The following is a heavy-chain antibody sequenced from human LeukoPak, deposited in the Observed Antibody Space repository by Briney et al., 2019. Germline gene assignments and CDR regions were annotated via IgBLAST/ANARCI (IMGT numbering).Heavy chain of an antibody. CDR1: GYTFTSYA. V-gene: IGHV1-3*01. D-gene: IGHD3-22*01. J-gene: IGHJ4*02. CDR3: ARALYYYDSSDADDY. Sequence: ASVTVSCTASGYTFTSYAMHWVRQAPGQRLEWMGWINAGNGNTKYSQKFQGRVTITRDTSASTAYMELSSLRSEDTAVYYCARALYYYDSSDADDYWGQGTLVTVSS. CDR2: INAGNGNT.